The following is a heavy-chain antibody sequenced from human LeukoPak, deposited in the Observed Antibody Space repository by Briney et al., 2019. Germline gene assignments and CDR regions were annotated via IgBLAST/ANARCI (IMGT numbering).Heavy chain of an antibody. CDR2: INPNSGGT. Sequence: GASVKASCKASGYTFTGYYMHWVRQAPGQGLEWMGWINPNSGGTNYAQKFQGRVTMTRDTSISTAYMELSRLRSDDTAVYYCARDDSSGYPLDYWGQGTLVTVSS. D-gene: IGHD3-22*01. CDR1: GYTFTGYY. V-gene: IGHV1-2*02. J-gene: IGHJ4*02. CDR3: ARDDSSGYPLDY.